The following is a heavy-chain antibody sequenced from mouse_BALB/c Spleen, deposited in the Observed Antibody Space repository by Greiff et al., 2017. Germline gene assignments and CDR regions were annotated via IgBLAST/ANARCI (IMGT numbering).Heavy chain of an antibody. Sequence: EVQLVESGGGLVQPGGSLKLSCAASGFTFSSYGMSWVRQTPDKRLELVATINSNGGSTYYPDSVKGRFTISRDNAKNTLYLQMSGLKSEDTAMYYCARDGDWSLYYFDYWGQGTTLTVSS. D-gene: IGHD3-3*01. CDR2: INSNGGST. J-gene: IGHJ2*01. CDR1: GFTFSSYG. V-gene: IGHV5-6-3*01. CDR3: ARDGDWSLYYFDY.